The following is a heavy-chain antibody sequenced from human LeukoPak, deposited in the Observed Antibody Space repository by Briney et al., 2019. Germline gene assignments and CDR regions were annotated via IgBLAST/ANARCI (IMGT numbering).Heavy chain of an antibody. D-gene: IGHD3-3*01. CDR2: IRSKAYGGTT. Sequence: PGGSLRLSCAASGFTFSNAWMSWVRQAPGKGLEWVGYIRSKAYGGTTEYAASVKGRFTISRDDSNSIAYLQMNSLKTEDTAVYYCTRFLYYYGMDVWGQGTTVTVSS. CDR1: GFTFSNAW. J-gene: IGHJ6*02. CDR3: TRFLYYYGMDV. V-gene: IGHV3-49*04.